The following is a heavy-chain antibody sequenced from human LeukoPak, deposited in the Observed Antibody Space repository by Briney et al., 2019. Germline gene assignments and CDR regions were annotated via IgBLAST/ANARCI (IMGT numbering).Heavy chain of an antibody. CDR3: ARRSPEYYYYAMDV. Sequence: GRSLRLSCAASGFTFSSYAMHWVRQAPGKGLEWVSSVSSTSGYIYYADSVKGRFTISRDNSKNSVYLQMNSLRAEDTAVYYCARRSPEYYYYAMDVWGQGTTVTVSS. CDR2: VSSTSGYI. CDR1: GFTFSSYA. V-gene: IGHV3-21*01. J-gene: IGHJ6*02. D-gene: IGHD1-14*01.